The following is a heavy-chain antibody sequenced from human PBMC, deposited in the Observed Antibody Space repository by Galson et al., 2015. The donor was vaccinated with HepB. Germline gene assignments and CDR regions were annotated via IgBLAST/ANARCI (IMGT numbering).Heavy chain of an antibody. CDR3: ARLTTITAINWFDP. J-gene: IGHJ5*02. V-gene: IGHV3-48*04. Sequence: SLRLSCAASGFTFSRFGMNWVRQAPGKGLEWVSYICSSRTTIYYADSVKGRFTISRDNAKNSLYLQMNSLRAEDTAVYYCARLTTITAINWFDPWGQGTLVTVSS. D-gene: IGHD5-12*01. CDR1: GFTFSRFG. CDR2: ICSSRTTI.